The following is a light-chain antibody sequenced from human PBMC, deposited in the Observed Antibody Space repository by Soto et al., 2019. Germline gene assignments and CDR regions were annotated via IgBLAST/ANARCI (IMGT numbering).Light chain of an antibody. Sequence: IVMTQSPATLSVSPGERVTISCRASQSVTNTLAWYQHKPGQAPRLLISYASRGATGIPSRFSGSGSGTDFTITINSLQSEDVAVYYCQQYYNWPVTLGGGTKVDIK. V-gene: IGKV3-15*01. CDR2: YAS. CDR1: QSVTNT. CDR3: QQYYNWPVT. J-gene: IGKJ4*01.